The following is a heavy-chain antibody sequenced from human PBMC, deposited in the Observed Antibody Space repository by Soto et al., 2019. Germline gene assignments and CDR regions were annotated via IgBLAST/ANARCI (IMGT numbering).Heavy chain of an antibody. V-gene: IGHV3-21*01. CDR3: ARDYTKVVTARTLGY. J-gene: IGHJ4*02. CDR2: ISSSSSYI. D-gene: IGHD2-21*02. CDR1: GFTFSSYS. Sequence: GGSLRLSCAASGFTFSSYSMNWVRQAPGKGLEWVSSISSSSSYIYYADSVKGRFTISRDNAKNSLYLQMNSLRAEDTAVYYCARDYTKVVTARTLGYWGQGTLVTVSS.